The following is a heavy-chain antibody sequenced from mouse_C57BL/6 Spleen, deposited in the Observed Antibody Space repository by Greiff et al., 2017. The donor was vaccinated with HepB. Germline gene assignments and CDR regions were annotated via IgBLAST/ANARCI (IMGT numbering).Heavy chain of an antibody. D-gene: IGHD1-1*01. V-gene: IGHV1-82*01. CDR2: IYPGDGDT. CDR1: GYAFSSSW. Sequence: VQLQQSGPELVKPGASVEISCKASGYAFSSSWMNWVKQRPGKGLEWIGRIYPGDGDTNYNGKFKGKATLTADKSSSTAYMQLSSLTSEDSAVYFCARKLRSFDYWGQGTTLTVSS. CDR3: ARKLRSFDY. J-gene: IGHJ2*01.